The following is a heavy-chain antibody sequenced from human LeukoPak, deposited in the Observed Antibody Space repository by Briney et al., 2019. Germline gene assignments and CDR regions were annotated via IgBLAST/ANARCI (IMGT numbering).Heavy chain of an antibody. J-gene: IGHJ4*02. V-gene: IGHV3-23*01. Sequence: GGSLRLSCAASGFTFSSYAMSWVRQAPGKGLEWVSAISGSGGSTYYADSVKGRFTISRDNSKNTLYLQMNSLRAEDTAVYYCAKADIVVVVAADGSFDYWGQGTLVTVSS. D-gene: IGHD2-15*01. CDR3: AKADIVVVVAADGSFDY. CDR1: GFTFSSYA. CDR2: ISGSGGST.